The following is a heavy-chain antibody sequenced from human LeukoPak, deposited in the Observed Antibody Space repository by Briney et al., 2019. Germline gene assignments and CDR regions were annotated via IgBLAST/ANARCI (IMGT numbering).Heavy chain of an antibody. Sequence: SQTLSLTCAISGDSVSSNSAAWNWIRQSSSRGLEWLGRTYYRSKFYFDYAVSVKGRITVNPDTSKNQFSLHLYSVTPEDTAVYYCARGGGAFDIWGQGTTVTVSS. D-gene: IGHD3-16*01. V-gene: IGHV6-1*01. J-gene: IGHJ3*02. CDR2: TYYRSKFYF. CDR1: GDSVSSNSAA. CDR3: ARGGGAFDI.